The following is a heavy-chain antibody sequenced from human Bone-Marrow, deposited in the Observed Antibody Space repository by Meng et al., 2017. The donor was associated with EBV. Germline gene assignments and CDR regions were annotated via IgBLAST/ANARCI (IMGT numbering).Heavy chain of an antibody. V-gene: IGHV4-4*02. J-gene: IGHJ4*02. CDR2: IYHSGST. CDR1: RGSISSRNW. CDR3: ARDGYYYDSSGPQKSYYFDY. Sequence: GHARRSGPGVVAACGTLSPPCASMRGSISSRNWWGGGRKPPGKGVEGMGEIYHSGSTNYNPSLKSRVTISVDKSKNQFSLKLSSVTAADTAVYYCARDGYYYDSSGPQKSYYFDYWGQGTLVTVSS. D-gene: IGHD3-22*01.